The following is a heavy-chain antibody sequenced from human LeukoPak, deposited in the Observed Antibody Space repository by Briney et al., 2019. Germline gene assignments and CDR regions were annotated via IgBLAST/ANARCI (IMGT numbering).Heavy chain of an antibody. J-gene: IGHJ4*02. D-gene: IGHD4-17*01. V-gene: IGHV1-69*13. CDR1: GGTFSSYA. Sequence: ASVKVSCKASGGTFSSYAISWVRQGPGQGLEWVGGIIPIFGTANYAQKFQGRVTITADESTSTAYMELSSLRSEDTAVYYCARGYYGDYWTFDYWGQGTLVTVSS. CDR2: IIPIFGTA. CDR3: ARGYYGDYWTFDY.